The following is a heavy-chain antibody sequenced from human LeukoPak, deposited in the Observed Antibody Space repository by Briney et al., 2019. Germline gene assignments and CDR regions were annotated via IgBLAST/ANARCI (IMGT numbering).Heavy chain of an antibody. Sequence: GGSLRLSCAASGLTFSLYAMNWVRLAPGKGLEWVSYISSSATYYADSVKGRFTISRDNAKNSLYLQMNSLRDEDTAVYYCARGHDLAKRSLDYWGQGTLVTVSS. D-gene: IGHD1-1*01. CDR3: ARGHDLAKRSLDY. CDR1: GLTFSLYA. V-gene: IGHV3-48*02. J-gene: IGHJ4*02. CDR2: ISSSAT.